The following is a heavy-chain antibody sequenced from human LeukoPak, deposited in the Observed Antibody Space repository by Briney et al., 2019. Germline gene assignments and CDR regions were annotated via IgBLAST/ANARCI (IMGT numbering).Heavy chain of an antibody. Sequence: GGSLRLSCAASGFTFSDYYMSWIRQAPGKGLEWVSYISSSGSTIYYADSVKGRFTISRDNAKNSLYLQMNSLRAEDTAVYYCARDSQRGGYSGYDSSFDYWGQGTLVTVSS. CDR1: GFTFSDYY. CDR2: ISSSGSTI. D-gene: IGHD5-12*01. J-gene: IGHJ4*02. V-gene: IGHV3-11*04. CDR3: ARDSQRGGYSGYDSSFDY.